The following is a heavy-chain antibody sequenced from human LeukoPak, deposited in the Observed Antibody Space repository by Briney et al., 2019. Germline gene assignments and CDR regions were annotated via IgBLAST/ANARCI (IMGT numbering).Heavy chain of an antibody. CDR3: AKESYDSSGYYRIFDY. D-gene: IGHD3-22*01. V-gene: IGHV3-23*01. CDR2: ISGSGGST. CDR1: GFTFSSYA. J-gene: IGHJ4*02. Sequence: GGSLRLSCAASGFTFSSYAMSWVRQALGKGLEWVSAISGSGGSTYYADSVKGRFTISRDNSKNTLYLQMNSLRAEDTAVYYCAKESYDSSGYYRIFDYWGQGTLVTVSS.